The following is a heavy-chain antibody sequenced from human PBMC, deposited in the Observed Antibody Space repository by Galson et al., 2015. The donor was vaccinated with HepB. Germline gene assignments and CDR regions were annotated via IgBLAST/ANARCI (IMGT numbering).Heavy chain of an antibody. CDR1: GYTFTSYG. D-gene: IGHD4-17*01. Sequence: SVKVSCKASGYTFTSYGISWVRQAPGQGLEWMGWISAYNGNTNYAQKLQGRVTMTTDTSTSTAYMELRSLRSDDTAVYYCARDRQRIQSTVTPGGYWGQGTLVTVSS. J-gene: IGHJ4*02. CDR2: ISAYNGNT. V-gene: IGHV1-18*01. CDR3: ARDRQRIQSTVTPGGY.